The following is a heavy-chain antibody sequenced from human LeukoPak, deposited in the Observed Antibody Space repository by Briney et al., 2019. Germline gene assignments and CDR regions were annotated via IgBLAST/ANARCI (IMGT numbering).Heavy chain of an antibody. CDR1: GGSINSYW. Sequence: KPSETLSLTCTVSGGSINSYWWNWIRQPPGKGLEWIGFISYSRTTNYNPSLKSRVTISVDTSKNQFSLKMSSVTAADTAVYYCARYEGGRGKPKFDYWGQGALVTVSS. J-gene: IGHJ4*02. CDR3: ARYEGGRGKPKFDY. V-gene: IGHV4-59*01. D-gene: IGHD2-15*01. CDR2: ISYSRTT.